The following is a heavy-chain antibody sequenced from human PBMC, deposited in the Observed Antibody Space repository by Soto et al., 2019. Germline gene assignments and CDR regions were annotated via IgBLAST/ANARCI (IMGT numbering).Heavy chain of an antibody. V-gene: IGHV4-39*01. D-gene: IGHD2-2*01. J-gene: IGHJ4*02. CDR2: IYYRGST. CDR3: ERHLHPTTRSCPSNSCSHFDY. CDR1: GDSISSSRYY. Sequence: SETLSLTCTVSGDSISSSRYYWVWVRQPPGKGLEWIGCIYYRGSTYYTPSLKSRVTIAIDTTKNHLSLNLISAAAADTALYDCERHLHPTTRSCPSNSCSHFDYWGQGTLVTVSS.